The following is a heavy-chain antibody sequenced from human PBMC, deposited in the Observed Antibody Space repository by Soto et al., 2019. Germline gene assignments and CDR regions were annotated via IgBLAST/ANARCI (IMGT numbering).Heavy chain of an antibody. D-gene: IGHD6-13*01. V-gene: IGHV3-23*01. Sequence: EVQLLDSGGGLVQPGGSLRLSCAASGFTFSSSAMTWVRQAPGKGLEWVSRISAAGDVTDYVGSVQGRFTISRDNSKNTLYLQMDSLIVEDTAVHYCAKDSGHSGSLGEYWGQGTLVTVSS. J-gene: IGHJ4*02. CDR2: ISAAGDVT. CDR1: GFTFSSSA. CDR3: AKDSGHSGSLGEY.